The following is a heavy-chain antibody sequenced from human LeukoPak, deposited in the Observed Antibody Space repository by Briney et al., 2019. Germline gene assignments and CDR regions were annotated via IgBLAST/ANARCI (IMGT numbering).Heavy chain of an antibody. D-gene: IGHD3-16*01. V-gene: IGHV1-69*13. CDR1: GGTFSSYA. CDR2: IIPIFGTA. J-gene: IGHJ3*02. CDR3: ARGENTLEGAFDI. Sequence: SVKVSCKASGGTFSSYAISWVRQAPGQGLEWMGGIIPIFGTANYAQKFQGRVTITADESTSTAYMELSSLRSEDTAVYYCARGENTLEGAFDIWGQGTMVTVSS.